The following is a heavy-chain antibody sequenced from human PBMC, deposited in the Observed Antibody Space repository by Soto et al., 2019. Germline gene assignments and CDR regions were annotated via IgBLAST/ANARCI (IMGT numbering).Heavy chain of an antibody. V-gene: IGHV4-61*08. D-gene: IGHD6-13*01. J-gene: IGHJ5*01. CDR2: IYHSGNT. CDR1: GGSISSGGYS. Sequence: SETLSLTCAVSGGSISSGGYSWSWIRQPPGKGLEWIGYIYHSGNTNYNPSLKSRVTISVDTSKNQFSLKLSSVTAADTAVYYCARGSNSRGWFDSWGQGTLVTVSS. CDR3: ARGSNSRGWFDS.